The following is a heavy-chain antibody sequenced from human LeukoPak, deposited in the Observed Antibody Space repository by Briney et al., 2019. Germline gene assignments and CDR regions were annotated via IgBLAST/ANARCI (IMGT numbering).Heavy chain of an antibody. Sequence: ASVKVSCKASGYTFTSYGISWVRQAPGQGLEWMGWISAYNGNTNYAQKLQGRVTMTTDTSTSTAYMELRSLRSDDTAVYYCARGLRKDGRYSTLSTSYGPGYSDYWGQGTLVTVSS. CDR3: ARGLRKDGRYSTLSTSYGPGYSDY. CDR2: ISAYNGNT. J-gene: IGHJ4*02. D-gene: IGHD2-21*01. V-gene: IGHV1-18*01. CDR1: GYTFTSYG.